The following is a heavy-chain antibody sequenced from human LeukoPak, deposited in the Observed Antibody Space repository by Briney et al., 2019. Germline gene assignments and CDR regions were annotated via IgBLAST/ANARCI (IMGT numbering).Heavy chain of an antibody. Sequence: ASVKVSCKVSGYTLTELSMHWVRQAPGKGLEWMGGFDPEDGETIYAQKFQGRVTMTRDTSTSTVYMELSSLRSEDTAVYYCARPGIYGDYEYYFDYWGQGTLVTVSS. D-gene: IGHD4-17*01. V-gene: IGHV1-24*01. CDR3: ARPGIYGDYEYYFDY. J-gene: IGHJ4*02. CDR1: GYTLTELS. CDR2: FDPEDGET.